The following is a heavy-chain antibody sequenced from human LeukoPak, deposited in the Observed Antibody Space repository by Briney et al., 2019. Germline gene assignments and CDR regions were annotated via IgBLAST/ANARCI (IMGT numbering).Heavy chain of an antibody. V-gene: IGHV4-4*07. CDR2: ISSSGTT. CDR1: GGSISDYY. D-gene: IGHD3-10*01. Sequence: SETLSLTCTVSGGSISDYYWSWIRQPAGKGLEWIGRISSSGTTNDNPSLKSRVTMSVDTSKNQFSLKLNSVTAADTAVYYCARDCITSPNWFDPWGQGTLVIVSS. J-gene: IGHJ5*02. CDR3: ARDCITSPNWFDP.